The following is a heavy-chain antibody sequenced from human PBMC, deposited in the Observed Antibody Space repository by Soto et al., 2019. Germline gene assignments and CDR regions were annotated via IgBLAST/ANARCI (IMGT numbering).Heavy chain of an antibody. J-gene: IGHJ3*02. CDR2: IIPIFGSA. D-gene: IGHD1-26*01. V-gene: IGHV1-69*06. CDR3: AREGASIVGATGAFDM. Sequence: QEQLVQSGAEVKRPGSSVKVSCTASGGTFSTYPIHWVRQAPGQGLEWMGGIIPIFGSANFAQKFQGRVTITADKSTSRAYMELSSLRSEDTAIYYCAREGASIVGATGAFDMWGQGTLVSVSS. CDR1: GGTFSTYP.